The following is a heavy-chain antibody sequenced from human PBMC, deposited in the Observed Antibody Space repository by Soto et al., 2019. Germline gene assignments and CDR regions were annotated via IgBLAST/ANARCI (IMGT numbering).Heavy chain of an antibody. CDR1: GFSLSTSGVG. V-gene: IGHV2-5*02. CDR2: IYWDDDK. CDR3: AHKGGRGAGMDV. J-gene: IGHJ6*02. Sequence: QITLKESGPTLVKPTETLTLICTFSGFSLSTSGVGVSWIRQPPGKALEWLALIYWDDDKRYSPFLKSRLTIITDTSKNQVVLTMTNMDPVDTATYYCAHKGGRGAGMDVWGQGTTVTVSS. D-gene: IGHD2-15*01.